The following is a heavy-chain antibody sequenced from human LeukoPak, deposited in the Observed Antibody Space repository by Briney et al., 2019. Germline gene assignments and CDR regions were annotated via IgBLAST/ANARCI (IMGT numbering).Heavy chain of an antibody. V-gene: IGHV1-69*13. J-gene: IGHJ4*02. D-gene: IGHD3-16*02. Sequence: ASVKVSCKASGYTFTSYGISWVRQAPGQGLEWMGGIIPMFGTAKYAQNFEGRVKITADESTSTAYMELSSLRSEDTAVYYCARASDYVWGSYPTDYWGQGTLVTVSS. CDR1: GYTFTSYG. CDR3: ARASDYVWGSYPTDY. CDR2: IIPMFGTA.